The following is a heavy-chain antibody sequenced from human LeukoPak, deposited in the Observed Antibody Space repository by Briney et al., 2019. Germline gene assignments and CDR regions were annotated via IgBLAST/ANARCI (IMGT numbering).Heavy chain of an antibody. CDR3: ARGKNDYGDYVFDY. CDR1: GYTFTSYG. V-gene: IGHV1-18*01. Sequence: ASVKVSCKASGYTFTSYGISWVRQAPGQGLEWMGWISAYNGNTNYAQKLQGRVTMTTGTSTSTAYMELSSLRSEDTAVYYCARGKNDYGDYVFDYWGQGTLVTVSS. J-gene: IGHJ4*02. D-gene: IGHD4-17*01. CDR2: ISAYNGNT.